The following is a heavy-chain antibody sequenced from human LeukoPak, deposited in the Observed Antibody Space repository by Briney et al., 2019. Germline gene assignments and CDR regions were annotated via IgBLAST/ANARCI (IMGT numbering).Heavy chain of an antibody. CDR2: IYYSGST. CDR1: GGSFSGYY. J-gene: IGHJ4*02. V-gene: IGHV4-34*01. Sequence: SETLSLTCAVYGGSFSGYYWSWIRQPPGKGLEWIGSIYYSGSTYYNPSLKSRVTISVDTSKNQFSLKLSSVTAADTAVYYCARVYYDYVWGSYRPQYFDYWGQGTLVTVSS. CDR3: ARVYYDYVWGSYRPQYFDY. D-gene: IGHD3-16*02.